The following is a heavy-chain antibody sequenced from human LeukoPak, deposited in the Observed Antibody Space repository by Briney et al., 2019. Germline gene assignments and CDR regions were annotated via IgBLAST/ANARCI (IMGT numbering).Heavy chain of an antibody. D-gene: IGHD2/OR15-2a*01. CDR2: MSDIGSS. CDR3: ARGQYLTFPDY. J-gene: IGHJ4*02. V-gene: IGHV4-59*01. CDR1: GGSISSDY. Sequence: PSETLSLTCSVSGGSISSDYYTWIRQPPGKGLEWIGYMSDIGSSSYSPSLNSRVTILVETSKNQVSLTLTSVTAADTAVYFCARGQYLTFPDYWGQGTPVTVSS.